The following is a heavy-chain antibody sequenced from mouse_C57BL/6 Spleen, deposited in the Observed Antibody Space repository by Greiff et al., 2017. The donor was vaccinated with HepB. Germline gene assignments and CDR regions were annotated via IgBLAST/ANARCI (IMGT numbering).Heavy chain of an antibody. CDR3: ARRHYGSSKIFDY. CDR1: GFTFSSYG. Sequence: EVKVVESGGDLVKPGGSLKLSCAASGFTFSSYGMSWVRQTPDKRLEWVATISSGGSYTYYPDSVKGRFTISRDNAKTTLYLQMSSLKSEDTAMYYCARRHYGSSKIFDYWGQGTTLTVSS. J-gene: IGHJ2*01. V-gene: IGHV5-6*02. CDR2: ISSGGSYT. D-gene: IGHD1-1*01.